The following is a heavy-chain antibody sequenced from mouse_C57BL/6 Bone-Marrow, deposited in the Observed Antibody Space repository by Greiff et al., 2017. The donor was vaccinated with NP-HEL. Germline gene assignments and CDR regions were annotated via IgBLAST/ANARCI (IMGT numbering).Heavy chain of an antibody. D-gene: IGHD2-5*01. CDR1: GSSLPSYG. V-gene: IGHV2-9*01. J-gene: IGHJ1*03. CDR3: AKHASNYDWYFDV. Sequence: VKLQESGPGLVAPSQRLSIPCTVPGSSLPSYGVDWVRQPPGKGLEWLGVLWGGGSTNYNSALMSRLRLSQDNSKSQVFLKKNSLQTDDTAMYYCAKHASNYDWYFDVWGTGATVTVSS. CDR2: LWGGGST.